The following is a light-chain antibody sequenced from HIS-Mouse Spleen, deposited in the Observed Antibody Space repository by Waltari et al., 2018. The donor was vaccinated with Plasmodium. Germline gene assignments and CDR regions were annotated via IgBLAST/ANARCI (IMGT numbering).Light chain of an antibody. J-gene: IGLJ3*02. CDR2: RNN. Sequence: QSVLTQPPSASGTPGQRVTIPCSGSSSNIGSNYVYWYQQPPGTAPKLLIYRNNPRPSGVPDRCSGSKSGTSASLAISGRRSEDEADYYCAAWDDSLRVFGGGTKLTVL. V-gene: IGLV1-47*01. CDR1: SSNIGSNY. CDR3: AAWDDSLRV.